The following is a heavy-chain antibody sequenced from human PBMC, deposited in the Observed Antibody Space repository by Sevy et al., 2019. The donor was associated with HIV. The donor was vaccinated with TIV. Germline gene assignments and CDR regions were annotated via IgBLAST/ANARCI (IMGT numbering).Heavy chain of an antibody. CDR1: GGTFSSYA. J-gene: IGHJ4*02. CDR3: AREREGVLWFGERPFDY. V-gene: IGHV1-69*13. CDR2: IIPIFGTA. Sequence: ASVKVSCKASGGTFSSYAISWVQQAPGQGLEWMGRIIPIFGTANYAQKFQGRVTITADESTSTAYMELSSLRSEDTAVYYCAREREGVLWFGERPFDYWGQGTLVTVSS. D-gene: IGHD3-10*01.